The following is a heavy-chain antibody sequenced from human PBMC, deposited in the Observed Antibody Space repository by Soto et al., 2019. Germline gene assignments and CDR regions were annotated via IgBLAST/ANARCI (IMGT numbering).Heavy chain of an antibody. CDR1: GYTFTSYG. Sequence: ASVKVSGKASGYTFTSYGISWVRQAPGQGLGWMGWSSAYNGNTNYAQKVQGRVTMTTDTSTSTAYMELRSLRADDTAVYYCAMGDYVGDYYSGMDVWRQGTTVTVSS. D-gene: IGHD3-16*01. J-gene: IGHJ6*02. CDR3: AMGDYVGDYYSGMDV. CDR2: SSAYNGNT. V-gene: IGHV1-18*01.